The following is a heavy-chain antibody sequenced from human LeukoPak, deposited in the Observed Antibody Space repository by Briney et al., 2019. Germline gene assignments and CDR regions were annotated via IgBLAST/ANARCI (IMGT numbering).Heavy chain of an antibody. CDR2: INHSGST. D-gene: IGHD4-17*01. V-gene: IGHV4-34*01. J-gene: IGHJ5*02. CDR3: ATLLADYGDSPNWFDP. CDR1: GGSFSGYY. Sequence: SETLSLTCAVYGGSFSGYYWSWIRQPPGKGLAWIGEINHSGSTNYNPSLKSRVTISVDTSKNQFSLKLSSVTAADTAVYYCATLLADYGDSPNWFDPWGQGTLVTVSS.